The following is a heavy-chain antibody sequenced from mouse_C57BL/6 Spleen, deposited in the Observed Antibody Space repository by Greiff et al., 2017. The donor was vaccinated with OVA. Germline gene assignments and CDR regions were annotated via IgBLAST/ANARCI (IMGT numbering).Heavy chain of an antibody. V-gene: IGHV2-9-1*01. D-gene: IGHD2-2*01. CDR1: GFSLTCFA. CDR3: ARRRDGYVHFDD. CDR2: IWTGGGT. Sequence: QVTLNVSGPGLVAPSQSLSITCTVSGFSLTCFAISWVRQPPGKGLELLGLIWTGGGTNYNLALKSRLSISKDNSKSQVFLKMNSLQTDDTARYYCARRRDGYVHFDDWGQGTTLTVTS. J-gene: IGHJ2*01.